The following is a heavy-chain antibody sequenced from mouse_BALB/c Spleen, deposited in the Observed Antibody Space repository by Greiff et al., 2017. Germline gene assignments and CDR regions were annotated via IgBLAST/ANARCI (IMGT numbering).Heavy chain of an antibody. CDR2: ISSGSSTI. V-gene: IGHV5-17*02. Sequence: EVQVVESGGGLVQPGGSRKLSCAASGFTFSSLGMHWVRQAPEKGLEWVAYISSGSSTIYYADTVKGRFTISRDNPKNTLFLQMTSLRSEDTAMYYCARSEGYAMDYWGQGTSVTVSS. CDR1: GFTFSSLG. CDR3: ARSEGYAMDY. J-gene: IGHJ4*01.